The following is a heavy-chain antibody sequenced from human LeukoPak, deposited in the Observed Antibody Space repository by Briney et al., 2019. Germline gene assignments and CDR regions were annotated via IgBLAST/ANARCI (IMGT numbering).Heavy chain of an antibody. CDR3: ARDRGSGWYVDY. V-gene: IGHV3-66*01. Sequence: GGSLRLSCAASGFTVSSNCVNWVRQAPGKGLKWVSVICSGGSTNYADSVKGRLTISRDNAKNSLYLQMNSLRAEDTAVYYCARDRGSGWYVDYWGQGTLVTVSS. CDR2: ICSGGST. CDR1: GFTVSSNC. J-gene: IGHJ4*02. D-gene: IGHD6-19*01.